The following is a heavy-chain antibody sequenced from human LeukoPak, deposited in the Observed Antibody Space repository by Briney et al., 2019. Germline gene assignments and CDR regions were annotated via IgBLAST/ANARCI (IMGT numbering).Heavy chain of an antibody. CDR3: ARDYYGDHLRPLDY. D-gene: IGHD4-17*01. V-gene: IGHV1-69*04. CDR1: GGTFSSYA. J-gene: IGHJ4*02. Sequence: ASVKVSCKASGGTFSSYAISWVRQAPGQGLEWMGRIIPILGIANYAQKFQGRVAITADKSTSTAYMELSSLRSEDTAVYYCARDYYGDHLRPLDYWGQGTLVTVSS. CDR2: IIPILGIA.